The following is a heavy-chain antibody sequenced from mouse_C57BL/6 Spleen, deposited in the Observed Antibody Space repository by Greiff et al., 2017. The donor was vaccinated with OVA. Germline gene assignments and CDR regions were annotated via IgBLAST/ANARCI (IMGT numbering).Heavy chain of an antibody. CDR3: ARGPYLGY. CDR1: GYSITSGYY. V-gene: IGHV3-6*01. D-gene: IGHD6-5*01. Sequence: EVQLQQSGPGLVKPSQSLSLTCSVTGYSITSGYYWNWIRQFPGNKLEWMGYISYDGSNNYNQSLKNRISFTRDTSKNQFFLNLNSVTTEDTATYYCARGPYLGYWGQGTTLTVSA. J-gene: IGHJ2*01. CDR2: ISYDGSN.